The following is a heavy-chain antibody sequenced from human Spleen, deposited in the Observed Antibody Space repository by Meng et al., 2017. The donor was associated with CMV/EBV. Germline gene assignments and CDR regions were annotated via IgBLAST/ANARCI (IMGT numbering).Heavy chain of an antibody. CDR2: ISSSSYI. J-gene: IGHJ4*02. V-gene: IGHV3-21*01. CDR3: ARAWGEFWSGYSPPGY. CDR1: GFRFSTYS. D-gene: IGHD3-3*01. Sequence: GESLKISCAASGFRFSTYSMNWVRQAPEKGLEWVAFISSSSYIYYADSVKGRFTISRDNAKNSLYLQMNSLRDEDTAVYYCARAWGEFWSGYSPPGYWGQGTLVTVSS.